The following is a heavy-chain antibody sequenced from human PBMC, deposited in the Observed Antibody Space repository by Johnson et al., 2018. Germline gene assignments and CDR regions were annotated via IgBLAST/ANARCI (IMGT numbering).Heavy chain of an antibody. V-gene: IGHV3-23*04. J-gene: IGHJ1*01. D-gene: IGHD3-10*01. CDR3: ATGAISGVIYREFFQH. CDR2: VGATGRTT. Sequence: VQLVQSGGGVIQPGGSLRLSCAASGFTFDDYVMAWVRQSPGKGLEWVSAVGATGRTTSYADSVKGRFIISRDNSKGTLYLQINSLRAEDTAVYYCATGAISGVIYREFFQHWGQGTLVTVSS. CDR1: GFTFDDYV.